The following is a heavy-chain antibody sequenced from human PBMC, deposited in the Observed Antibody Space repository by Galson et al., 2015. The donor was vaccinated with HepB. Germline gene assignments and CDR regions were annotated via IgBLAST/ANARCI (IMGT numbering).Heavy chain of an antibody. J-gene: IGHJ4*02. CDR1: GYTFTSYA. D-gene: IGHD3-22*01. CDR2: INTNTGNP. CDR3: ARPSTRDYGDSSGYYYAN. Sequence: SVKVSCKASGYTFTSYAMNWVRQAPGQGLEWMGWINTNTGNPTYAQGFTGRFVFSLDTSVSTAYLQISSLKAEDTAVYYCARPSTRDYGDSSGYYYANWGQGTLVTVSS. V-gene: IGHV7-4-1*02.